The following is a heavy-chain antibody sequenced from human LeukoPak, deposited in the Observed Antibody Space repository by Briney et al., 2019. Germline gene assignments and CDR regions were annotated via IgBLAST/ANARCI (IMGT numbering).Heavy chain of an antibody. J-gene: IGHJ4*02. CDR3: AKGGLRYFDWNFDY. D-gene: IGHD3-9*01. CDR1: GFTFSTYA. Sequence: PGGSLRLSCAASGFTFSTYAMSWVRQAPGKGLEWVSTFTGGEGITHYADSVKGRFTISRDNSKNTLYLQMNSLRVEDTAVYYCAKGGLRYFDWNFDYWGQGTLVTVSS. V-gene: IGHV3-23*01. CDR2: FTGGEGIT.